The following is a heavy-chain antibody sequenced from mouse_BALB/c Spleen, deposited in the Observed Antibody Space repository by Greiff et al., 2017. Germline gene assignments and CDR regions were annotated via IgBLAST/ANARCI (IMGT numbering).Heavy chain of an antibody. V-gene: IGHV3-2*02. Sequence: EVQGVESGPGLVKPSQSLSLTCTVTGYSITSDYAWNWIRQFPGNKLEWMGYISYSGSTSYNPSLKSRISITRDTSKNQFFLQLNSVTTEDTATYYCARNGKYEGVAYWGQGTLVTVSA. J-gene: IGHJ3*01. CDR1: GYSITSDYA. CDR2: ISYSGST. CDR3: ARNGKYEGVAY. D-gene: IGHD2-1*01.